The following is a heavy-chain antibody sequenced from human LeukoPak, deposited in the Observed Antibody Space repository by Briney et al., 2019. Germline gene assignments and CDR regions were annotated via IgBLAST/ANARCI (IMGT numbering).Heavy chain of an antibody. CDR1: GFTFSSYW. V-gene: IGHV3-7*01. D-gene: IGHD6-19*01. CDR3: ARGGKGSGWYGPKNAFDI. Sequence: PGGSLRLSCAASGFTFSSYWMSWVRQAPGKGLEWVANIKQDGSEKYYVDSVKGRFTISRDNAKNSLYLQMNSLRAEDTAVYYCARGGKGSGWYGPKNAFDIWGQGTMVTVSS. J-gene: IGHJ3*02. CDR2: IKQDGSEK.